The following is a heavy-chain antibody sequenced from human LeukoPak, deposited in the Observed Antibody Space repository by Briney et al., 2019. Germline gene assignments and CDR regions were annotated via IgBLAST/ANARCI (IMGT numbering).Heavy chain of an antibody. CDR1: GGTFSSYT. CDR2: IIPILGIA. J-gene: IGHJ5*02. Sequence: SVKVSCKASGGTFSSYTISWVRQAPGQGLEWMGRIIPILGIAIYAQKFQGRVTITADKSTSTAYMELSSLRSEDTAVYYCASEPPYYDSSGPLRPWGQGTLVTVSS. CDR3: ASEPPYYDSSGPLRP. V-gene: IGHV1-69*02. D-gene: IGHD3-22*01.